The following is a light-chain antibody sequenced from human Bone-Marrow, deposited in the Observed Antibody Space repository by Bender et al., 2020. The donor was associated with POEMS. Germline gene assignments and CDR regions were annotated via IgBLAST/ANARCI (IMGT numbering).Light chain of an antibody. CDR2: EVD. Sequence: QSALTQPASVSGSPGQSITISCTGTSSDVGSYNLVSWYQHHPGKAPKFLIYEVDKRPSGVSNRFSGSKSGNTASLTISGLQAEDEADYFCCSYAGNFYVFGSGTKVTVL. CDR1: SSDVGSYNL. V-gene: IGLV2-23*02. J-gene: IGLJ1*01. CDR3: CSYAGNFYV.